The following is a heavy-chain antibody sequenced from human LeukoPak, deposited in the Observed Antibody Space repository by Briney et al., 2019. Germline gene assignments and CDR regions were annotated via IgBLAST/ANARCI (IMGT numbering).Heavy chain of an antibody. CDR1: KFAFSNYP. D-gene: IGHD4-23*01. CDR3: ARYGGYPLFDY. Sequence: GGSLRLSCAASKFAFSNYPMNWVRQAPGKGLEWVAKIKQDGSEKFYVDSVKGRFTISRDNAKNSLYLQMNSLRAEDTAVYYCARYGGYPLFDYWGQGTLVTVSS. CDR2: IKQDGSEK. J-gene: IGHJ4*02. V-gene: IGHV3-7*05.